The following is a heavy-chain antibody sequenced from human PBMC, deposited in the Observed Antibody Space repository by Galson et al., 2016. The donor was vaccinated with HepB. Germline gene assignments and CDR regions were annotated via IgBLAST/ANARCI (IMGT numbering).Heavy chain of an antibody. J-gene: IGHJ5*02. CDR3: ARDLRALRMVRGVPSLGFDP. V-gene: IGHV1-3*01. Sequence: SVKVSCKASGYAFSTYGLHWLRQAPGQGLEWMGWINAGNSDTKYSREFQRRVTITRDTSASTTDMEVSSLRSEDSAVYFCARDLRALRMVRGVPSLGFDPWGQGTLVTVSS. CDR1: GYAFSTYG. D-gene: IGHD3-10*01. CDR2: INAGNSDT.